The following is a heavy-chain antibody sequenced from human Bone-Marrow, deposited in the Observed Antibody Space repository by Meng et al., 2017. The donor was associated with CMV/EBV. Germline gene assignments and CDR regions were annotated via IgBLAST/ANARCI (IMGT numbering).Heavy chain of an antibody. CDR2: ISGSGDYT. D-gene: IGHD4-11*01. Sequence: CAASGFDFSSYAMSWVRQAPGKGLEWVSAISGSGDYTYYADSVKGRFTISRDNSRNTLYLQMNSLSADDTAPYYCAKIGDYSNYFDYWGQGTLVTVSS. CDR3: AKIGDYSNYFDY. CDR1: GFDFSSYA. V-gene: IGHV3-23*01. J-gene: IGHJ4*02.